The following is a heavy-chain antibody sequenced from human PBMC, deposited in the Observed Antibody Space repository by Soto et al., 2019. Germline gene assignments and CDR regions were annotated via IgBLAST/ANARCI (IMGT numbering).Heavy chain of an antibody. J-gene: IGHJ3*02. CDR2: IYHSGST. D-gene: IGHD5-12*01. V-gene: IGHV4-30-2*01. Sequence: SETLSLTCAVSGGSISIGGYSLSWIRQPPGKGLEWIGYIYHSGSTYYNPSLKSRVTISVDRSKNQFSLKLSSVTAADTAVYYCARATSYRDDDAFDIWGQGTMLTFSS. CDR1: GGSISIGGYS. CDR3: ARATSYRDDDAFDI.